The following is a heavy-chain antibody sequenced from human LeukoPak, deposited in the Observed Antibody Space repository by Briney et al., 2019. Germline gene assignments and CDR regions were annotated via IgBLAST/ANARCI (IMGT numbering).Heavy chain of an antibody. Sequence: SETLSLTCTVSGGSISSGGYYWSWIRQHPGKGLEWSGYIYYSGSIYYDPSLKSRATISVDTSKKQFSRMLSSVTAADTAVYYCARVAPADSAFDYWGQGALVTVPS. CDR1: GGSISSGGYY. CDR2: IYYSGSI. V-gene: IGHV4-31*03. D-gene: IGHD2-21*02. J-gene: IGHJ4*02. CDR3: ARVAPADSAFDY.